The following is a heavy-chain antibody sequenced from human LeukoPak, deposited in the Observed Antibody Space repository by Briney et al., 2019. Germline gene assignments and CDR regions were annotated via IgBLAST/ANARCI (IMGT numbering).Heavy chain of an antibody. J-gene: IGHJ4*02. CDR1: GYTFTSYD. Sequence: ASVKVSCKVSGYTFTSYDINWVRQATGQGLEWMGWMNPNSGNTGYAQKFQGRVTITRNTSISTAYMELSSLRSEDTAVYYCARGGRSYYYDSSGYPGGDYWGQGTLVTVSS. D-gene: IGHD3-22*01. CDR3: ARGGRSYYYDSSGYPGGDY. CDR2: MNPNSGNT. V-gene: IGHV1-8*01.